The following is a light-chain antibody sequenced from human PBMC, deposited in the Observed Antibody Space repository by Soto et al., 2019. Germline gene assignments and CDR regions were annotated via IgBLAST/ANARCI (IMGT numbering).Light chain of an antibody. CDR3: QQSYSTPST. CDR1: QSISSY. Sequence: DIQMTQSPSSLSASVGDRVTITCRASQSISSYLNWYQQKPGKAPKLLTYAASSLQGGVPSRFSGSESGTDFTFSISSLQPEDFATYYCQQSYSTPSTFGRGTKVDIK. V-gene: IGKV1-39*01. J-gene: IGKJ3*01. CDR2: AAS.